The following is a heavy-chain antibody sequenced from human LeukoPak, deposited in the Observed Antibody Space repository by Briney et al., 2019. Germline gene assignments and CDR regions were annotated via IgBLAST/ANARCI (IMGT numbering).Heavy chain of an antibody. J-gene: IGHJ4*02. CDR3: TTALWFGELLSGDY. CDR1: GFTFSNYW. CDR2: IKSKTDGGTT. Sequence: GGSLRLSCVASGFTFSNYWMHWVRQVPGKGLEWVGRIKSKTDGGTTDYAAPVKGRFTISRDDSKNTLYLQMNSLKTEDTAVYYCTTALWFGELLSGDYWGQGTLVTVSS. V-gene: IGHV3-15*01. D-gene: IGHD3-10*01.